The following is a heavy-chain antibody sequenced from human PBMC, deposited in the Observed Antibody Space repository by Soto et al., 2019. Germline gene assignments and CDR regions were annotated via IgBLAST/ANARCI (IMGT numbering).Heavy chain of an antibody. CDR2: IWFDGGDK. CDR1: GFTFSNFG. V-gene: IGHV3-33*01. CDR3: ARDRYTTSSYGMDV. Sequence: QVKLVESGGGVVQPGRSQRLSCAASGFTFSNFGMHWVRQAPGKGLEWVAVIWFDGGDKHYVDSVEGRFTISRDNSKNTVYLQMNSLRPEDTAVYYCARDRYTTSSYGMDVWGQGTTVTVSS. D-gene: IGHD6-6*01. J-gene: IGHJ6*02.